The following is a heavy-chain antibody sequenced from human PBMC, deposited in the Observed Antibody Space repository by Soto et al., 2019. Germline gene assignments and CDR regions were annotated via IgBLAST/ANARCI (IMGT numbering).Heavy chain of an antibody. CDR2: INAGNGNT. CDR3: AILVTFILDHYYYYVQSF. V-gene: IGHV1-3*01. D-gene: IGHD3-16*01. CDR1: GYTFTSYA. J-gene: IGHJ6*02. Sequence: ASVKGSCKAAGYTFTSYAMHWVRQAPGQRLEWMGWINAGNGNTKYSQKFQGRVTITRDTSASTAYMELSSLRSDDTAVYYCAILVTFILDHYYYYVQSFPAQGTTVPVS.